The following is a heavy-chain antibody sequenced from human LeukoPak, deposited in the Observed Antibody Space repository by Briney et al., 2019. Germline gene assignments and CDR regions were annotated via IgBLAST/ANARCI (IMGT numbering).Heavy chain of an antibody. CDR1: GFTFSSYA. CDR3: AKDRYDFWSGSPGAFDI. J-gene: IGHJ3*02. Sequence: GGSLRLSCAASGFTFSSYAMHWVRQAPGEGLEWVAVISYDGSNKYYADSVKGRFTISRDNSKNTLYLQMNSLRAEDTALYYCAKDRYDFWSGSPGAFDIWGQGTKVTVSS. D-gene: IGHD3-3*01. CDR2: ISYDGSNK. V-gene: IGHV3-30-3*01.